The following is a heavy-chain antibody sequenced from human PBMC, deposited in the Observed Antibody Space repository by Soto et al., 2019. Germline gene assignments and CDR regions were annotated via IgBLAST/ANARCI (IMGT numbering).Heavy chain of an antibody. Sequence: GGSLRLSCAATGFSFAGYALTWVRQAPGKGLEWLSAVSGGGASTYYADSVRGRFSISRDVSGNMIYLQLNRLTAGDTATYYCAKTQSFNGYYGGFDAWGQGTRVTVSS. CDR1: GFSFAGYA. V-gene: IGHV3-23*01. CDR3: AKTQSFNGYYGGFDA. J-gene: IGHJ4*02. D-gene: IGHD3-3*01. CDR2: VSGGGAST.